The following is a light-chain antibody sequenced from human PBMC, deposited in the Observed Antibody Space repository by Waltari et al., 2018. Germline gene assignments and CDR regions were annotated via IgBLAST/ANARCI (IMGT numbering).Light chain of an antibody. J-gene: IGLJ2*01. CDR1: SSDVVGYNY. Sequence: QSALTQPASVSGYPGQSITISCTGTSSDVVGYNYVSWYHQPPGKAPQLLIFHFTQRPSGVYDRFSCSKSGNTASLTISGLHASEEADYYCASYPSTSIHVLFGGGTKQTVL. V-gene: IGLV2-14*01. CDR2: HFT. CDR3: ASYPSTSIHVL.